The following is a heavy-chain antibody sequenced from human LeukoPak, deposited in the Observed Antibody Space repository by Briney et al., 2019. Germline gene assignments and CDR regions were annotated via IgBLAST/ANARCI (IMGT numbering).Heavy chain of an antibody. Sequence: PSETLSLTCTVSGGSISSYYWSWIRQPAGKGLEWIGRIYTSGSTNYNPSLKSRVTMSVDTSKNQFSLKLSSVTAADTAVYYCARAYYYDSSGQTPRAFDIWGQGTMVTVSS. J-gene: IGHJ3*02. D-gene: IGHD3-22*01. CDR2: IYTSGST. V-gene: IGHV4-4*07. CDR1: GGSISSYY. CDR3: ARAYYYDSSGQTPRAFDI.